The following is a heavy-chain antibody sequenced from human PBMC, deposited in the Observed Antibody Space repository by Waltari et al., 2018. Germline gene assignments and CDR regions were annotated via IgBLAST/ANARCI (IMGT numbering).Heavy chain of an antibody. CDR2: ISSYSTTI. CDR1: GFTVSSYT. V-gene: IGHV3-48*01. Sequence: EVQLVESGGGLVQPGGYLRLSCVVSGFTVSSYTMNWVRQAPGEGLEWISYISSYSTTIYYADSVKGRFIISRDNAKNSLYLQMNSLRAEDTAVYYCARESVGGTDYWGQGTLVTISS. D-gene: IGHD3-10*01. CDR3: ARESVGGTDY. J-gene: IGHJ4*02.